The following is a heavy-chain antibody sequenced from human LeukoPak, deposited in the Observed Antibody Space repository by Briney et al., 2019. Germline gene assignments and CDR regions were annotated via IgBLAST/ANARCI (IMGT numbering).Heavy chain of an antibody. CDR3: ALQAAGTGS. V-gene: IGHV1-69*06. CDR2: IIPIFGTA. Sequence: GASVKVSCTASGGTFSSYAISWVRQAPGQGLEWMGGIIPIFGTANYAQKFQGRVTITADKSTSTAYMELSSLRSEDTAVYYCALQAAGTGSWGQGTLVTVSS. CDR1: GGTFSSYA. D-gene: IGHD6-13*01. J-gene: IGHJ4*02.